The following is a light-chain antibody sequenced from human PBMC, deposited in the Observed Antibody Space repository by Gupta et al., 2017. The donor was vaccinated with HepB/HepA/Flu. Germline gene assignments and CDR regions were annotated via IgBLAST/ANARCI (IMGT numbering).Light chain of an antibody. CDR1: SNDVGGSKY. J-gene: IGLJ3*02. Sequence: QSALTQPRSVSGSPGQSVTISCPGTSNDVGGSKYVSWYQQHPGNAPKLMLYDVSERLSGAPDRFSGSKSGNTASLTXSXLQAEDXAEYHSSGYAGTKTVVFGGGTKLTVL. CDR3: SGYAGTKTVV. V-gene: IGLV2-11*01. CDR2: DVS.